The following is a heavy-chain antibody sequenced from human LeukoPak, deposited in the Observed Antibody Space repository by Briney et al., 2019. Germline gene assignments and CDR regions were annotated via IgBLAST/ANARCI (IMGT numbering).Heavy chain of an antibody. Sequence: GGSLRLSCAASGFTFSSYGMHWVRQAPGKGLEWVAFIRYDGSTKYYADSVKGRFTISRDNSKNTLYLQMNSLRTEDTAVYYCTKSTYPFDYWGQGTLVTVSS. CDR3: TKSTYPFDY. J-gene: IGHJ4*02. CDR1: GFTFSSYG. CDR2: IRYDGSTK. V-gene: IGHV3-30*02.